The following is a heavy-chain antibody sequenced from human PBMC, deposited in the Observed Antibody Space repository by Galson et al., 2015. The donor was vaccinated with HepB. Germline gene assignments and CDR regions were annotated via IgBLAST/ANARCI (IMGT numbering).Heavy chain of an antibody. CDR1: GGSISSSSYY. V-gene: IGHV4-39*01. CDR3: AREDIVVVVAAPTHNWFDP. CDR2: IYYSGST. D-gene: IGHD2-15*01. J-gene: IGHJ5*02. Sequence: ETLSLTCTVSGGSISSSSYYWGWIRQPPGKGLEWIGSIYYSGSTYYNPSLKSRVTISVDTSKNQFSLKLSSVTAADTAVYYCAREDIVVVVAAPTHNWFDPWGQGTLVTVSS.